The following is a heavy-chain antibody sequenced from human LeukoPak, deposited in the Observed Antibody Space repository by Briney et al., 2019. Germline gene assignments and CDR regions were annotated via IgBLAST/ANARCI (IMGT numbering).Heavy chain of an antibody. V-gene: IGHV4-39*07. CDR3: AREHRGGSYHNWFDS. CDR1: GGSISSSSYY. CDR2: IYYSGST. D-gene: IGHD1-26*01. J-gene: IGHJ5*01. Sequence: SETLSLTCTVSGGSISSSSYYWGWIRQPPGKGLEWIGSIYYSGSTYYNPSLKSRVTISVDTSKNQFSLKLSSVTAADTAVYYCAREHRGGSYHNWFDSWGQGTLVTVSS.